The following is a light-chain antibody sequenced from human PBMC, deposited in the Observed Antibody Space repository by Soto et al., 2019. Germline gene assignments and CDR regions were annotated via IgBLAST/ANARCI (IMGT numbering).Light chain of an antibody. Sequence: QSALTQPASVSGSPGQSITISCSGTTNDIGGYNYVSWYQHHPGKVPKVISYEVRNRPSGVSNRFSGSKSGNTASLNISGLQDEDEADYYSCSSTISATLVFGGGTKLTVL. CDR1: TNDIGGYNY. J-gene: IGLJ3*02. V-gene: IGLV2-14*01. CDR2: EVR. CDR3: CSSTISATLV.